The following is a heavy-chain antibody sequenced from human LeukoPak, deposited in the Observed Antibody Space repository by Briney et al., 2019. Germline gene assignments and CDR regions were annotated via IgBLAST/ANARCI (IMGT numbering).Heavy chain of an antibody. CDR3: ARARPPTYNLFEDF. J-gene: IGHJ4*02. V-gene: IGHV3-7*01. CDR2: INEDETER. Sequence: GGSLRLSCVASGFTFRNYWMSWLRQTPGKGLEWVANINEDETERYYVASVEGRYTVSRDNGKNSLYLQMNGLRAEDSAAFYCARARPPTYNLFEDFWGQGTLVTVSS. D-gene: IGHD3-3*01. CDR1: GFTFRNYW.